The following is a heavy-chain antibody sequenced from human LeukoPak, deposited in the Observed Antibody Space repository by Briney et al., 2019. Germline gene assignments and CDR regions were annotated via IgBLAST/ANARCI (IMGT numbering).Heavy chain of an antibody. Sequence: GSLRLSCVASGFTFNNYAMSWVRQAPGKGLEWVSGISGSGGSTYYADSVEGRFTISRDNSKNTLFLQMNSLRAEDTAVYYCTTFTCGRTTCYSEYWGQGTLVTVSS. D-gene: IGHD2-2*02. CDR2: ISGSGGST. V-gene: IGHV3-23*01. CDR1: GFTFNNYA. CDR3: TTFTCGRTTCYSEY. J-gene: IGHJ4*02.